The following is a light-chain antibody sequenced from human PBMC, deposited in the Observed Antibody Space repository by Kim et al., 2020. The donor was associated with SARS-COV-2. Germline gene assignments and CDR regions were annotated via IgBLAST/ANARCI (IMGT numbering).Light chain of an antibody. V-gene: IGKV1-39*01. J-gene: IGKJ3*01. Sequence: DIQMTQSPSSLSASVGDRVTITCRASQSISSYLNWYQQKPGKAPKLLIYAASSLQSGVPSRFSGSGSGTDFTLTISSLQPEDFATCYCQQSYSTPLTFGPGTKVDI. CDR3: QQSYSTPLT. CDR2: AAS. CDR1: QSISSY.